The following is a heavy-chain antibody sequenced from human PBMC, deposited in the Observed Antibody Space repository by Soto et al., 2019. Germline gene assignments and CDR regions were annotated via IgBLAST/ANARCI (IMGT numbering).Heavy chain of an antibody. CDR1: GGSFSGYY. D-gene: IGHD2-15*01. J-gene: IGHJ6*03. CDR2: INHSGST. CDR3: ARDRNIVVVVAATPYYYYYMDV. V-gene: IGHV4-34*01. Sequence: SETLSLTCAVYGGSFSGYYWSWIRQPPGKGLEWIGEINHSGSTNYNPSLKSRVTISVDTSKNQFSLKLSSVTAADTAVYYCARDRNIVVVVAATPYYYYYMDVWGKGTTVTVSS.